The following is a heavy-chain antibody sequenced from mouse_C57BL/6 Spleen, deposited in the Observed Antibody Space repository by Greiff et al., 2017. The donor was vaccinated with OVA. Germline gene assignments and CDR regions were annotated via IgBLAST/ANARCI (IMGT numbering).Heavy chain of an antibody. CDR1: GYTFTDYY. CDR2: INPYNGGT. V-gene: IGHV1-19*01. J-gene: IGHJ4*01. D-gene: IGHD1-1*01. CDR3: ARFLTTVVARYYAMDY. Sequence: EVQLQQSGPVLVKPGASVKMSCKASGYTFTDYYMNWVKQSHGKSLEWIGVINPYNGGTSYNQKFKGKATLTVDKSSSTAYMELNSLTSEDSAVYYCARFLTTVVARYYAMDYWGQGTSVTVSS.